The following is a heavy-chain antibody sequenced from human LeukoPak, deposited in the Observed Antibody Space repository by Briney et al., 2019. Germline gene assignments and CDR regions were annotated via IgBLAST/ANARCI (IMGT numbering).Heavy chain of an antibody. CDR2: MNPNSGNT. V-gene: IGHV1-8*01. CDR3: PRMSGYYFAHDY. CDR1: GYTFTSYD. Sequence: GASVKVSCKASGYTFTSYDINWVRQAAGEGGEWMGWMNPNSGNTGYAQKFQGRVTMTRNTSISTAYMELSSLRSEDTAVYYCPRMSGYYFAHDYWGQGTLVTVSS. D-gene: IGHD3-22*01. J-gene: IGHJ4*02.